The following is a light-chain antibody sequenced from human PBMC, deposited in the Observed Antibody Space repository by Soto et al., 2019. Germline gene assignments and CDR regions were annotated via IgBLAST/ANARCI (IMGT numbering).Light chain of an antibody. CDR1: TSNVGANY. Sequence: QAVVTQPPSASGTPGQRVTISCSGSTSNVGANYVYWYQQLPGTAPKLLIQRNDQRPSGVPDRFSGSKSGTSASLDISGLRSEDEADYYCAAWDDSLRGRVFGGGTKLTVL. CDR2: RND. CDR3: AAWDDSLRGRV. V-gene: IGLV1-47*01. J-gene: IGLJ3*02.